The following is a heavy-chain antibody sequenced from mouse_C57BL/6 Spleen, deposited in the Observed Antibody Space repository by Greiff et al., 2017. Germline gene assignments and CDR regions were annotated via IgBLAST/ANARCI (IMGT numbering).Heavy chain of an antibody. CDR1: GYTFTTYP. V-gene: IGHV1-47*01. J-gene: IGHJ1*03. Sequence: QVHVKQSGAELVKPGASVKMSCKASGYTFTTYPIEWMKQNHGKSLEWIGNFHPYNDDTKYNEKFKGKATLTVEKSSSTVYLELSRLTSDDSAVYYCARGLDYYGSSWWYFDVWGTGTTVTVSS. CDR2: FHPYNDDT. CDR3: ARGLDYYGSSWWYFDV. D-gene: IGHD1-1*01.